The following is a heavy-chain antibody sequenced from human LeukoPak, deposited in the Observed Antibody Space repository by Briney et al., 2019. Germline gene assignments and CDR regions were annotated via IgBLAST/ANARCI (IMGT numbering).Heavy chain of an antibody. V-gene: IGHV3-23*01. J-gene: IGHJ4*02. CDR3: AKTTDGYSSGRYPGWPIDY. CDR1: GFTFRSYA. Sequence: GGSLRLSCAAYGFTFRSYAIYWVRQAPGKGLEWASGINGRGGDTYFADSVKGRFTISRDNSKNTVFLQMDSLRAEDTAVYYCAKTTDGYSSGRYPGWPIDYWGQGTLVTVSS. CDR2: INGRGGDT. D-gene: IGHD6-19*01.